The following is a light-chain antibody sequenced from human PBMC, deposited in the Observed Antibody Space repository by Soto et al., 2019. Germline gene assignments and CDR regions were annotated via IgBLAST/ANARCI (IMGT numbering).Light chain of an antibody. V-gene: IGLV2-8*01. J-gene: IGLJ2*01. Sequence: QSALTQPPSASGSPGHSVAISCTGTSSDVGGYNYVSWYQQHPGKAPKLIIYEVSKRPSGVPDRFSGSKSGSTASLTVSGLQAEDEADYYCTSYAGSNNLIFGGGTKLTVL. CDR1: SSDVGGYNY. CDR2: EVS. CDR3: TSYAGSNNLI.